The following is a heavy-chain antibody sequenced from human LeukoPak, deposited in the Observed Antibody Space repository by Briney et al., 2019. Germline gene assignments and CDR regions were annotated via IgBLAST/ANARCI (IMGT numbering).Heavy chain of an antibody. CDR3: ARGYCGGGSCYYLLG. Sequence: GGSLRLSCAASGFIFSSYWMSWVRQAPGKGLEWVANIKQDGSEKYYVDSVKGRFTISRDNAKNSLYLQMSSLRAEDTGVYYCARGYCGGGSCYYLLGWGQGTLVTVSS. CDR2: IKQDGSEK. CDR1: GFIFSSYW. V-gene: IGHV3-7*01. D-gene: IGHD2-15*01. J-gene: IGHJ4*02.